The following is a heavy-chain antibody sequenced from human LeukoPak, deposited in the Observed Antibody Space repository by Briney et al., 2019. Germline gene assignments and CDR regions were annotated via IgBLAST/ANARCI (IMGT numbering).Heavy chain of an antibody. CDR1: GFTFSNYW. CDR2: IKQDGNEK. V-gene: IGHV3-7*01. J-gene: IGHJ4*02. Sequence: GGSLRLYCAASGFTFSNYWMNWVRQAPGQGLEWVANIKQDGNEKFYVDSVKGRFTISRDNAKNSLFLQMNSLRAEDTAVYYCARDYDLWGQGTLVTVSS. CDR3: ARDYDL. D-gene: IGHD3-3*01.